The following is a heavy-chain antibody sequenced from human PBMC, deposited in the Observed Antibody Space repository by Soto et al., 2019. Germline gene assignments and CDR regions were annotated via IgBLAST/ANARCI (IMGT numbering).Heavy chain of an antibody. CDR1: GFTFSGSW. CDR2: INGDGSGT. CDR3: ARGIFGSGTANYY. J-gene: IGHJ4*02. Sequence: EVQLVESGGGLVQPGGSLRLSCAASGFTFSGSWMHWVRQAPGKGLVWVSRINGDGSGTSYADFVKGRFTISRDDAKNTLFLQMNGLRAEDTAVYYCARGIFGSGTANYYLGQGTLVTVSS. D-gene: IGHD3-10*01. V-gene: IGHV3-74*01.